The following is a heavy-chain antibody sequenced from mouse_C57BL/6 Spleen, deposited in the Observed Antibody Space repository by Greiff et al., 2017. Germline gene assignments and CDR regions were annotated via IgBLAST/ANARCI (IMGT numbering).Heavy chain of an antibody. CDR1: GYTFTSYW. J-gene: IGHJ4*01. D-gene: IGHD1-1*01. CDR2: IDPSDSYT. Sequence: VQLQQSGAELVMPGASVKLSCKASGYTFTSYWMHWVKQRPGQGLEWIGEIDPSDSYTNYNQKFKGKSTLTVDKSSSTAYMQLSSLTSEDSAVYYCARRVLPAMDYWGQGTSVTVSS. CDR3: ARRVLPAMDY. V-gene: IGHV1-69*01.